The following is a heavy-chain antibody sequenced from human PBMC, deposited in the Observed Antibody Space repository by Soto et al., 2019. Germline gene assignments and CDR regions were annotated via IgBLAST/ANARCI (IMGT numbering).Heavy chain of an antibody. V-gene: IGHV1-2*02. CDR1: GYPVTAYY. J-gene: IGHJ3*02. CDR3: ARGGGVGIAGSAAFDM. D-gene: IGHD3-16*01. Sequence: QLHLVQSGAVVKKPGASVTVSCSASGYPVTAYYMHWVRQAPGRGLEWMGGINPATGAAKYTQKFQGRVTVTREPSTGTGFMELSGLPSEDTAVFYCARGGGVGIAGSAAFDMWGQGTLVTVSS. CDR2: INPATGAA.